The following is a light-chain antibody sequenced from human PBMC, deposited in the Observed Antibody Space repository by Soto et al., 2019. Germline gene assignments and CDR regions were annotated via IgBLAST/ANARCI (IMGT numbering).Light chain of an antibody. CDR3: QQCNNWPLIS. CDR1: QSVSSN. V-gene: IGKV3-15*01. CDR2: GAS. Sequence: GSLSVSPGERATLSCTASQSVSSNLAWYQYKPGQAPRLLIYGASIRATGIPARFSGSGSGTAFTLTISSLQPEDFALYYCQQCNNWPLISFGQGTRLEIK. J-gene: IGKJ5*01.